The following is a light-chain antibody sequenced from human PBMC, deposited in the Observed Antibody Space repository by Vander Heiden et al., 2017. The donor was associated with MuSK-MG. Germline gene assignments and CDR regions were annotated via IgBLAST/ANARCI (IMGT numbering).Light chain of an antibody. CDR3: QQYDNHPLT. CDR1: QDISNY. J-gene: IGKJ4*01. V-gene: IGKV1-33*01. CDR2: DAS. Sequence: SQITQSPSSLSASVGDRVTITCQARQDISNYLNWYQQKPGKAPKLLIYDASNLETGVPSRFSASRSGTDFTFTISSLQPEDIATYYCQQYDNHPLTFGEGTKVEIK.